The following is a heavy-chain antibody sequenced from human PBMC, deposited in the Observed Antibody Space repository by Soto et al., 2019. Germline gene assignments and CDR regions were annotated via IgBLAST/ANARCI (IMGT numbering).Heavy chain of an antibody. CDR1: GFTFSDYA. CDR2: VSHDGRNT. J-gene: IGHJ4*02. D-gene: IGHD6-19*01. V-gene: IGHV3-30*03. Sequence: VQLVESGGGVVQPGRSLRLSCAASGFTFSDYAMHWVRQAPGKGLEWVAVVSHDGRNTHYADSVKGRFTISRDSSKNTVSLEMPSLSAEDTAVYYCAQGVRQSLVTSVFNSWGQGALVTVSS. CDR3: AQGVRQSLVTSVFNS.